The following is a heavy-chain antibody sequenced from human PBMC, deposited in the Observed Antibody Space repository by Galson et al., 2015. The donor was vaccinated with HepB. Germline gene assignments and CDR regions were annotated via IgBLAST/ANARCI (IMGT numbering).Heavy chain of an antibody. J-gene: IGHJ4*02. CDR3: ARDYDIASTVSFYY. D-gene: IGHD6-13*01. Sequence: SVKVSCKASGYTFNTYSITWVRQAPGQGLEWMGWISGYNGNTHYPQKLQGRVTLTTDTSTSTAYMELRSLRSDDTAVYYCARDYDIASTVSFYYWGQGTLVIVSS. CDR2: ISGYNGNT. V-gene: IGHV1-18*04. CDR1: GYTFNTYS.